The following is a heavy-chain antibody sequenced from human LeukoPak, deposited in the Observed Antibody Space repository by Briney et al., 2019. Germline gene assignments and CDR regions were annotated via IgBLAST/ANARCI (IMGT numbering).Heavy chain of an antibody. Sequence: GGSLRLSCAASGFTFSSSEMNWVRQAPGKGLEWVSYISSNGHSIYYADSVKGRFTISRDNTKNSLYLQLNSLRADDMAIYYCVRDTKDYWGQGTLVTVSS. J-gene: IGHJ4*02. D-gene: IGHD2-8*01. V-gene: IGHV3-48*03. CDR3: VRDTKDY. CDR1: GFTFSSSE. CDR2: ISSNGHSI.